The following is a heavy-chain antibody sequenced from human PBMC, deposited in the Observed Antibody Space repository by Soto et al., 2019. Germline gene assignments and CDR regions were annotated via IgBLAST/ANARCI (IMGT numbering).Heavy chain of an antibody. V-gene: IGHV3-49*03. J-gene: IGHJ6*02. D-gene: IGHD2-15*01. CDR3: TKDNYTSRYSYFGMDV. CDR1: GFSFRDYS. Sequence: SLRLSFTGSGFSFRDYSMNWSRQAPGKGLEWVYGISSKAYGETADNAASVKCRVNIYSDKSNSTAYLQMSSLQTEDTGVYYCTKDNYTSRYSYFGMDVWGHGTTVTVSS. CDR2: ISSKAYGETA.